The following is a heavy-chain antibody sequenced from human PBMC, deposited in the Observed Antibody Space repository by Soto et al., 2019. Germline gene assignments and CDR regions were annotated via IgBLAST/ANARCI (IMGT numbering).Heavy chain of an antibody. D-gene: IGHD3-9*01. CDR2: IYYSGST. V-gene: IGHV4-31*03. CDR1: GGSISSGGYY. CDR3: ARDRALRYFDWPSGYYYYGMDV. Sequence: QVQLQESGPGLVKPSQTLSLTCTVSGGSISSGGYYWSWIRQHPGKGLEWIGYIYYSGSTYYNPSLKRRVTIAVDTSKNQFSLKLSSVTAADTAMYYCARDRALRYFDWPSGYYYYGMDVWGQGTTVTVSS. J-gene: IGHJ6*02.